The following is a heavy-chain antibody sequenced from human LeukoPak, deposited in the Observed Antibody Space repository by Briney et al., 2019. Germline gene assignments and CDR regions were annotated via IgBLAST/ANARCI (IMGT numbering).Heavy chain of an antibody. D-gene: IGHD2-2*01. V-gene: IGHV3-13*01. J-gene: IGHJ3*02. CDR3: ARVYQDAFDI. CDR2: ICTAGDT. Sequence: GGSLRLSCAASGFTFSSYDMHWVRQAPGKGLEWVSAICTAGDTYYPGSVKGRFTISRENAKNSLYLQMNSLRAGDTAVYYCARVYQDAFDIWGQGTMVTVSS. CDR1: GFTFSSYD.